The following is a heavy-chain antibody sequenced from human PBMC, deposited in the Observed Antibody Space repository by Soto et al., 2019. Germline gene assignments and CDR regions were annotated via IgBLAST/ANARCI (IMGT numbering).Heavy chain of an antibody. CDR2: IYYSGST. J-gene: IGHJ5*02. D-gene: IGHD2-2*01. Sequence: PSETLSLTCSLSGASITSTTYFWAWIRQPPGKGLEWVGSIYYSGSTYYNPSLKSRVTISVDTSKNQFSLKLSSVTAADTAVYYCARAPVYCSSTSCYENWFDPWGQGTLVTVSS. CDR3: ARAPVYCSSTSCYENWFDP. V-gene: IGHV4-39*07. CDR1: GASITSTTYF.